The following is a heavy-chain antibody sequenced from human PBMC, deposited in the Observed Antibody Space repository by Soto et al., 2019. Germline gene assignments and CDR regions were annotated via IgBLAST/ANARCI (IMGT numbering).Heavy chain of an antibody. V-gene: IGHV3-23*01. CDR1: GFTFSSYA. CDR3: AKRTSKRRGIAVAANDDAFDI. CDR2: ISGSGGST. J-gene: IGHJ3*02. D-gene: IGHD6-19*01. Sequence: GGSLRLSCAASGFTFSSYAMSWVRQAPGKGLEWVSAISGSGGSTYYADSVKGRFTISRDNSKNTLYLQMNSLRAEDTAVYYCAKRTSKRRGIAVAANDDAFDIWGQGTMVTVSS.